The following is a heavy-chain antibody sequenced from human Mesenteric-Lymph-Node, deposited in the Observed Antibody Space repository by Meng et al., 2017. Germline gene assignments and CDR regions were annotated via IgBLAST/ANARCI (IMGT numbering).Heavy chain of an antibody. J-gene: IGHJ3*02. CDR1: GGSVSSGSYY. V-gene: IGHV4-61*01. CDR3: ARVGATTDAFDI. D-gene: IGHD1-26*01. Sequence: SETLSLTCTVSGGSVSSGSYYWSWIRQPPGKGLEWIGYIYYSGSTNYNPSLKSRVTISVDTSKNQFSLKLSSVTAADTAVYYCARVGATTDAFDIWGQGTMVTGSS. CDR2: IYYSGST.